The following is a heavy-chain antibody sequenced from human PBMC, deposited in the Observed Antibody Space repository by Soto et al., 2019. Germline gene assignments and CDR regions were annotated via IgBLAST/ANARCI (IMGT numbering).Heavy chain of an antibody. Sequence: GGSLRLSCAASGFTFSSYAIHWVRQAPGKGLEWVAVISYDGSNKYYADSVKGRFTISRDNSKNTLYLQMNSLRAEDTAVYYCAREIAAAGSSEIDYWGQGTLVTVSS. D-gene: IGHD6-13*01. CDR3: AREIAAAGSSEIDY. CDR2: ISYDGSNK. CDR1: GFTFSSYA. V-gene: IGHV3-30-3*01. J-gene: IGHJ4*02.